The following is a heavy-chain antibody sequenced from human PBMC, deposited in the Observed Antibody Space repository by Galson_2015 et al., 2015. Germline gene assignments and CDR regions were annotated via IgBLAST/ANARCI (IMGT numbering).Heavy chain of an antibody. CDR1: GYTFTSYT. J-gene: IGHJ2*01. D-gene: IGHD2-2*01. CDR2: INVGNGYT. V-gene: IGHV1-3*01. CDR3: ARGADCSSTSCVGSYLDL. Sequence: SVKVSCKASGYTFTSYTLHWVRQAPGQRLEWMGWINVGNGYTTYSQKFQGRVTITRDTSASTGYMELSSLRSEDTAVYYCARGADCSSTSCVGSYLDLWGRGTLVIVSS.